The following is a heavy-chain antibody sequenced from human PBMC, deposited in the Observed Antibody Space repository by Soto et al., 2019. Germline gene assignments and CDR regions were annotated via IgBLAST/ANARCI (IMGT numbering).Heavy chain of an antibody. Sequence: SVKVSCKASGGPFTSNAINWVRQAPGQGLEWMGGIIPIFGTTNYAQEFQGRITITADKSTSTAYMELSSLRSEDTAVYYCARRVSVIRDITAYSLYFDYWGQGTLVTVSS. CDR3: ARRVSVIRDITAYSLYFDY. CDR2: IIPIFGTT. J-gene: IGHJ4*02. D-gene: IGHD1-20*01. V-gene: IGHV1-69*06. CDR1: GGPFTSNA.